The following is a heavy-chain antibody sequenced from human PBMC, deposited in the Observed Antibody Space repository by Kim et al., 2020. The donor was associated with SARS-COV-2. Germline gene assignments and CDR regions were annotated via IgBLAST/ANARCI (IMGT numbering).Heavy chain of an antibody. J-gene: IGHJ4*02. CDR3: ASTPAAAKYYFDY. D-gene: IGHD6-13*01. Sequence: ADSMQGLVTNTRDNSKNTRYLQMNSLGAEDTAVYYCASTPAAAKYYFDYWGQGTLVTVSS. V-gene: IGHV3-23*03.